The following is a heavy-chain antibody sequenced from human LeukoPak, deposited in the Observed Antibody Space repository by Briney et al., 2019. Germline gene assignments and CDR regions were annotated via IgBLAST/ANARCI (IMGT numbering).Heavy chain of an antibody. D-gene: IGHD5-24*01. CDR1: GFTFSSSG. J-gene: IGHJ4*02. Sequence: QSGGSLRLSCAASGFTFSSSGMHWVRQAPGKGLEWVAYIPSDGSNKYYADSVKGRFTISSDISKNTLYLQMNSLRVEDTAVYYCARGRSIDYWGQGTLVTVSS. V-gene: IGHV3-30*02. CDR2: IPSDGSNK. CDR3: ARGRSIDY.